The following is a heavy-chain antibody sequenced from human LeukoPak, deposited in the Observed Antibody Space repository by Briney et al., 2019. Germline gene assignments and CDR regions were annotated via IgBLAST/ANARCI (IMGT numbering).Heavy chain of an antibody. D-gene: IGHD3-22*01. V-gene: IGHV4-31*03. J-gene: IGHJ3*02. Sequence: SETLSLTCTVSGGSISSGGYYWSWIRQHPGKGLEWIGYIYYSGSTYYNPSLKSRVTISVDTSKNQFSLKLSSVTAADTAVYYCVRDSPYTYYYDSSAPLGIWGQGTMVTVSS. CDR2: IYYSGST. CDR3: VRDSPYTYYYDSSAPLGI. CDR1: GGSISSGGYY.